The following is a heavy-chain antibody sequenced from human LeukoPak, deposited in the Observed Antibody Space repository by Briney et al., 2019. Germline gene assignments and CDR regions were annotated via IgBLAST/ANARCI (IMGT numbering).Heavy chain of an antibody. CDR2: ISGSGGST. CDR1: GFTFSSYA. D-gene: IGHD6-13*01. V-gene: IGHV3-23*01. J-gene: IGHJ6*03. CDR3: AKVIAAAGTEYYYYYYTDV. Sequence: GGSLRLSCAASGFTFSSYAMSWVRQAPGKGLEWVSAISGSGGSTYYADSVKGRFTISRDNSKNTLYLQMNSLRAEDTAVYYCAKVIAAAGTEYYYYYYTDVWGKGPRSPSP.